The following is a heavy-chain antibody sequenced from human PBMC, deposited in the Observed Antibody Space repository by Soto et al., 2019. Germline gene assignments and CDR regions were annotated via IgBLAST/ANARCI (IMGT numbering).Heavy chain of an antibody. CDR2: IYSGGQS. CDR1: GFSVSDNY. CDR3: VHYSDTGDYLTYGMDV. Sequence: VQLAESGGSLIQPGGSLRLSCAASGFSVSDNYMSWVRQAPGKGLEWVSVIYSGGQSFYADSVKGRFSTSRDNTKNTLFLQVNSLRAEDTAVYHCVHYSDTGDYLTYGMDVWGQGTRVTVS. J-gene: IGHJ6*02. D-gene: IGHD3-22*01. V-gene: IGHV3-53*01.